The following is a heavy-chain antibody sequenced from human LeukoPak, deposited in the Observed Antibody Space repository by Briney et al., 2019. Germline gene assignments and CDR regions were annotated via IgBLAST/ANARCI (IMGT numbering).Heavy chain of an antibody. CDR3: ARDMSSGSYYYYNGMDV. J-gene: IGHJ6*02. D-gene: IGHD1-26*01. V-gene: IGHV3-48*02. CDR2: ISSSSSTI. Sequence: SGGSLRLSCAASGFTFSSYSMIWVRQAPGKGLEWVSYISSSSSTIYYADSVKGRFTISSDNAKNSLYLQMNSLRDEDTAVYYCARDMSSGSYYYYNGMDVWGQGTTVIVSS. CDR1: GFTFSSYS.